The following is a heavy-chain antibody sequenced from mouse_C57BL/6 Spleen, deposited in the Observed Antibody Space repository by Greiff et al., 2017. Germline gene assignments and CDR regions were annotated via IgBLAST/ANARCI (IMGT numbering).Heavy chain of an antibody. CDR2: IFPGSGST. V-gene: IGHV1-75*01. Sequence: VKLVESGPELVKPGASVKISCKASGYTFTDYYINWVKQRPGQGLEWIGWIFPGSGSTYYNEKFKGKATLTVDKSSSTAYMLLSSLTSEDSAVYFCARSDGYYEDAMDYWGQGTSVTVSS. J-gene: IGHJ4*01. CDR1: GYTFTDYY. D-gene: IGHD2-3*01. CDR3: ARSDGYYEDAMDY.